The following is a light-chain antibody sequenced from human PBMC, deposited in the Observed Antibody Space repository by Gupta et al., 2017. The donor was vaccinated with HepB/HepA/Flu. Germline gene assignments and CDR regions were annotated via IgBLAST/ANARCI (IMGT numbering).Light chain of an antibody. CDR2: HVT. CDR3: CSYASNGGVV. V-gene: IGLV2-14*01. CDR1: SSDVGGYNY. J-gene: IGLJ2*01. Sequence: QSALTQPASVSGSPGQSITISCTGTSSDVGGYNYVSWYQQHPDKAPKLMIYHVTIRPSGVSNRFSGSKSGNTASLTISGLQAEDEADYYCCSYASNGGVVFGAGTKLTVL.